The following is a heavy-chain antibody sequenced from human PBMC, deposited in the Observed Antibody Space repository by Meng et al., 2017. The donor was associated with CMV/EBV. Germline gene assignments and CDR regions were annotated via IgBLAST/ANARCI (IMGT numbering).Heavy chain of an antibody. V-gene: IGHV3-23*03. CDR3: ARDQDSYYYDSSGYWDY. Sequence: GASLKISCAASEFAFSSYAMSWVRQAPGKGLEWVSVIYSGGSTYYADSVKGRVTISRDNAKNSLYLQMNSLRAEDTALYYCARDQDSYYYDSSGYWDYWGQGTLVTVSS. D-gene: IGHD3-22*01. CDR1: EFAFSSYA. J-gene: IGHJ4*02. CDR2: IYSGGST.